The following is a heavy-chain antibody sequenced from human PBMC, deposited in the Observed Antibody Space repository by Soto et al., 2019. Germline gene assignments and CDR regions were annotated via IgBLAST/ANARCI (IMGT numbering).Heavy chain of an antibody. V-gene: IGHV4-61*02. CDR1: GGSISSGGYY. D-gene: IGHD3-22*01. CDR3: ARDPGGYYASSGYPGYFDY. CDR2: INTSGST. J-gene: IGHJ4*02. Sequence: PSETLSLTCNVSGGSISSGGYYWSWIRQPAGKGLEWIGRINTSGSTNYNPSLKSRVTMSVDTSKNQFSLKLSSVTAADTAVYYCARDPGGYYASSGYPGYFDYRGQGTLVTVTS.